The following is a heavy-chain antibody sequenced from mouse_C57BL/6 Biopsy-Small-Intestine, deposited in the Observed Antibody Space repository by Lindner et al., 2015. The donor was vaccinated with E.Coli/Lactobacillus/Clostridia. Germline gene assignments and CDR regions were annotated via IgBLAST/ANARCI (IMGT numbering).Heavy chain of an antibody. D-gene: IGHD2-3*01. CDR2: ISTYNGDT. CDR1: GYTFRNYG. V-gene: IGHV1-79*01. J-gene: IGHJ2*01. Sequence: SVKVSCKASGYTFRNYGISWVRQAPGQGLEWMGWISTYNGDTNYAQKFQGRVTMTTETSTSTAYMELRSLTSDDTAVYYCARDDNYFDYWGQGTLVTVSP. CDR3: ARDDNYFDY.